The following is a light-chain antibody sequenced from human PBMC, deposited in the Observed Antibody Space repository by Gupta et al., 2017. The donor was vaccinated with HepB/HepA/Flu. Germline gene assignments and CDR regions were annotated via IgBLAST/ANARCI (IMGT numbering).Light chain of an antibody. CDR3: MIWHSSAVV. V-gene: IGLV5-45*02. Sequence: QAVLTQPSSLSASPGASASLTCTLRSGINVGTYRIYWYQQKPGSPPQYLLRYKSDSDNQQGSGVPSRFSGSKDASANAGILLISGLQSEDEADYYCMIWHSSAVVSGGGTKLTVL. CDR2: YKSDSDN. J-gene: IGLJ2*01. CDR1: SGINVGTYR.